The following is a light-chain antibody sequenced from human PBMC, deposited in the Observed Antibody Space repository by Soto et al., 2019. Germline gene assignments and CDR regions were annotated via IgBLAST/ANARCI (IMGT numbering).Light chain of an antibody. V-gene: IGKV3-20*01. CDR2: GAS. CDR1: QSVGSF. CDR3: QQYGSTPGT. J-gene: IGKJ1*01. Sequence: VVLTQSTATLSVSPGERATLSCRASQSVGSFLAWYQQKPGQAPRLLIYGASSRATGIPDRFSGSGSGTDFTLTISRLEPEDFAVYYCQQYGSTPGTFDQGTKVDI.